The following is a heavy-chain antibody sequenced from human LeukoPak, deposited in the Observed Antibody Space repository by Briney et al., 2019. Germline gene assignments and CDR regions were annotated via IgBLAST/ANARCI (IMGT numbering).Heavy chain of an antibody. Sequence: AAVKVFCKASGYSFTGYYIHWVRQPPGQEGEWLVWIYPNSGGTNYAQKFQGRVTMTRDTSISTAYMELSRLKSDDTAVYYCASGDSTMVRGAPYYFDYWGQGTLVTVSS. V-gene: IGHV1-2*02. D-gene: IGHD3-10*01. CDR2: IYPNSGGT. CDR3: ASGDSTMVRGAPYYFDY. CDR1: GYSFTGYY. J-gene: IGHJ4*02.